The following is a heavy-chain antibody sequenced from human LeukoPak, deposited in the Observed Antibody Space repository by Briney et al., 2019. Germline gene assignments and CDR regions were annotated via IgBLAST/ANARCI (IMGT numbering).Heavy chain of an antibody. CDR2: TYYRSKLYN. CDR1: GDSVSSNSAA. Sequence: SQTLSLTCAISGDSVSSNSAAWNWIRQSPSRGLEWLGRTYYRSKLYNDYAVSVKSRITINPDTSKNQFSLQLNSVTPEDTAVYYCARDLGTIFGVVSAAFDYWGQGTLVTVSS. V-gene: IGHV6-1*01. J-gene: IGHJ4*02. CDR3: ARDLGTIFGVVSAAFDY. D-gene: IGHD3-3*01.